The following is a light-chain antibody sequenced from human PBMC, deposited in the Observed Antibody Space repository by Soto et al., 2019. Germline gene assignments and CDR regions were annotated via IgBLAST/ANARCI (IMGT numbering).Light chain of an antibody. Sequence: EIVLTQSPGTLSLSPGDRATLSCRASQSVSSTNLAWYQQKPGQAPRLLIYGASSRATGIPDRFSGSGSGTYFTLTISRLAPEDFAVYYCQQYGSSPPYTFGQGTKVEIK. V-gene: IGKV3-20*01. CDR2: GAS. CDR1: QSVSSTN. J-gene: IGKJ2*01. CDR3: QQYGSSPPYT.